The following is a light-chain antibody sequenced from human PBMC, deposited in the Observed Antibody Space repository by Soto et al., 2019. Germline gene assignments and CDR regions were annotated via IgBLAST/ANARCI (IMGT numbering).Light chain of an antibody. Sequence: EIVLTQSPAILSLSPGERSTLSCRASQSVSSSYLAWYQQKPGQAPRLLIYGASRRATGIPDRFSGSGSGTDFTLTISSLQSEDFAVYYCQQYSNWWTFGQGTKVDIK. V-gene: IGKV3D-20*02. CDR2: GAS. CDR3: QQYSNWWT. J-gene: IGKJ1*01. CDR1: QSVSSSY.